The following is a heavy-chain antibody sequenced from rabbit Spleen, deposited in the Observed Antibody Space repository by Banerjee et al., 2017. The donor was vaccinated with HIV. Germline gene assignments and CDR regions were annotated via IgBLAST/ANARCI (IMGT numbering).Heavy chain of an antibody. CDR3: ARGVADIGSGLAYYFNL. J-gene: IGHJ4*01. Sequence: EESGGGLVQPEGSLALTCKASGFTISSSNWICWVRQAPGKGLEWIGCIYAGSSGSTYYASWAKGRFTISKTSSTTVTLQMTSLTAADTATYFCARGVADIGSGLAYYFNLWGQGTLVTVS. CDR1: GFTISSSNW. V-gene: IGHV1S45*01. D-gene: IGHD1-1*01. CDR2: IYAGSSGST.